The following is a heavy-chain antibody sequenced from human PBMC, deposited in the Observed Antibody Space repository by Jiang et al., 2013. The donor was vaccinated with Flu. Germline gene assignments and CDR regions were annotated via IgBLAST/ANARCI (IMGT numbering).Heavy chain of an antibody. V-gene: IGHV3-23*01. Sequence: ISGSGGRHILTPDSVEGTGFTISRDNSKNTLYLQMNSLRAEDTAVYYCAKEDYGDYERGAFDIWGQGTMVTVSS. J-gene: IGHJ3*02. D-gene: IGHD4-17*01. CDR2: ISGSGGRH. CDR3: AKEDYGDYERGAFDI.